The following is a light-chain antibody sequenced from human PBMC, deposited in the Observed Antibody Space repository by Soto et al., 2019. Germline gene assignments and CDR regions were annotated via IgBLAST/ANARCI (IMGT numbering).Light chain of an antibody. V-gene: IGKV1-9*01. J-gene: IGKJ4*01. CDR1: QGISSS. Sequence: DIQLTQSPSFLSASVGDRVTITCRASQGISSSLAWYQQKPGKAPNLLIYAASTLQTGVPTRFSGSGSGTEFPLTISSLQAEDFSNYYCEPGNSYPLTFGGGTKVEIK. CDR3: EPGNSYPLT. CDR2: AAS.